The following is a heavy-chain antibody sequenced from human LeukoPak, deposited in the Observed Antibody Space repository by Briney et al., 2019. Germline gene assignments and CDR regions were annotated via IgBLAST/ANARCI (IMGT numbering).Heavy chain of an antibody. V-gene: IGHV1-18*01. CDR2: ISAYNGNT. J-gene: IGHJ4*02. D-gene: IGHD4-17*01. CDR3: ARVMANTVTTPVY. Sequence: ASVKVSCKASGYTFTSYDINWVRQATGQGLEWMGWISAYNGNTNYAQKLQGRVTMTTDTSTSTAYMELRSLRSDDTAVYYCARVMANTVTTPVYWGQGTLVTVSS. CDR1: GYTFTSYD.